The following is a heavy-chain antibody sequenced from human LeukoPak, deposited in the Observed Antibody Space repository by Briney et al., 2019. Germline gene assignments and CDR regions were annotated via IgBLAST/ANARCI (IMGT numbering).Heavy chain of an antibody. Sequence: SETLSLTCTVYGGSFSGYYWSWIRQPPGKGLEWIGEINHSGSTNYNPSLKSRVTISVDTSKNQFSLKLSSVTAADTAVYYCARSRVGTSVYFQHWGQGTLVTVSS. CDR1: GGSFSGYY. CDR2: INHSGST. J-gene: IGHJ1*01. CDR3: ARSRVGTSVYFQH. D-gene: IGHD1/OR15-1a*01. V-gene: IGHV4-34*01.